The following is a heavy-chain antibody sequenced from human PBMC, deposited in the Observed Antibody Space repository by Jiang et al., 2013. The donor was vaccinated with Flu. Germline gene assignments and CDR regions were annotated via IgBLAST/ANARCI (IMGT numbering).Heavy chain of an antibody. D-gene: IGHD3-3*01. CDR2: IYPGDSDT. CDR1: GYSFTSYW. J-gene: IGHJ4*02. CDR3: ARLRFPLFITMPLGYFDY. V-gene: IGHV5-51*01. Sequence: SCKGSGYSFTSYWIGWVRQMPGKGLEWMGIIYPGDSDTRYSPSFQGQVTISADKSISTAYLQWSSLKASDTAMYYCARLRFPLFITMPLGYFDYWGQGTLVTVSS.